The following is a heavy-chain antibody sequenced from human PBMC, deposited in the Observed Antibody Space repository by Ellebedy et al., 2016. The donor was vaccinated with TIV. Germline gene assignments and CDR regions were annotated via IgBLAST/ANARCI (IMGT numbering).Heavy chain of an antibody. V-gene: IGHV1-46*01. J-gene: IGHJ4*02. Sequence: ASVKVSXKASGDTFTSYLMHWVRQAPGQGLEWMGIINPIGGSTTYAQKFQGRLTMTRDTSTRTVYMELSSLRSDDTAVYYCASDLGGSPQEQWGQGTLVTVSS. CDR3: ASDLGGSPQEQ. CDR1: GDTFTSYL. D-gene: IGHD1-26*01. CDR2: INPIGGST.